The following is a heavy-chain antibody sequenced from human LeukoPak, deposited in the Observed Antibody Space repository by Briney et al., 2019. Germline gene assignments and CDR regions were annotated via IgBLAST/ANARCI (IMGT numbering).Heavy chain of an antibody. CDR2: GLYTGNT. Sequence: SETLSLTCSVSGGSIAVNHYYWGWIRQPPGKGLEWIGSGLYTGNTYSNPSLRSRVTISVDTSKNEFSLKLSSVTAADTAVYYCAREKGAGYSSSWYPDYWGQGTLVTVSS. V-gene: IGHV4-39*07. J-gene: IGHJ4*02. CDR1: GGSIAVNHYY. D-gene: IGHD6-13*01. CDR3: AREKGAGYSSSWYPDY.